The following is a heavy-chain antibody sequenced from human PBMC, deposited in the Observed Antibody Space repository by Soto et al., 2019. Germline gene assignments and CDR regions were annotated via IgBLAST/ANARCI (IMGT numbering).Heavy chain of an antibody. CDR1: GGSISSSSYY. D-gene: IGHD1-26*01. CDR3: ARQEGGVRRGATRVIHDY. J-gene: IGHJ4*02. CDR2: IYYSGST. V-gene: IGHV4-39*01. Sequence: PSETLSLTCTVSGGSISSSSYYWGWIRQPPGKGLEWIGSIYYSGSTYYNPSLKSRVTISVDTSKNQFSLKLSSVTAADTAVYYCARQEGGVRRGATRVIHDYWGQGTLVTVSS.